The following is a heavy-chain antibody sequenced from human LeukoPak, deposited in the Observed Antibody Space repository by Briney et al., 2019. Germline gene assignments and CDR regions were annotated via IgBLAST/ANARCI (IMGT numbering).Heavy chain of an antibody. V-gene: IGHV3-74*01. CDR3: VRLLDIDY. Sequence: PGGSLRLSCAASGFTFRNYWMHWVRQAPGKGLVWVSRISRDGATTHYAGSVKGRFTISRDNAKNMVYLQVDSLSAEDTAVYYCVRLLDIDYWGQGTLVTVSS. CDR2: ISRDGATT. CDR1: GFTFRNYW. D-gene: IGHD1-1*01. J-gene: IGHJ4*02.